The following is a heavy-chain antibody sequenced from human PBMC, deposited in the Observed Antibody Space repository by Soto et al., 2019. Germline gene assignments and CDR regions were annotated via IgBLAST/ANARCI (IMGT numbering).Heavy chain of an antibody. CDR2: IYYSGST. D-gene: IGHD1-26*01. CDR3: ARQRRSTVGATTSFDY. CDR1: GGSISSSSYY. Sequence: PSETLSLTCTVSGGSISSSSYYWGWIRPPPGKGLEWIGSIYYSGSTYYNPSLKSRVTISVDTSKNQFPLKLSSVTAADTAVYYCARQRRSTVGATTSFDYWGQGTLVTVSS. J-gene: IGHJ4*02. V-gene: IGHV4-39*01.